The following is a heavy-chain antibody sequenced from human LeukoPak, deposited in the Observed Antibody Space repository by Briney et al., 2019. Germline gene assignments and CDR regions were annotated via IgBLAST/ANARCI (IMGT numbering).Heavy chain of an antibody. D-gene: IGHD2-15*01. CDR3: ASHCSGGSCYLWVFDY. Sequence: ASVKVSCKASGYTFTGYYMHWVRQAPGQGLEWMGWINPNSGGTNYAQKFQGRVTMTRDTSISTAYMELSRLRSDDTAVYYCASHCSGGSCYLWVFDYWGQGTLVTVSS. CDR1: GYTFTGYY. CDR2: INPNSGGT. V-gene: IGHV1-2*02. J-gene: IGHJ4*02.